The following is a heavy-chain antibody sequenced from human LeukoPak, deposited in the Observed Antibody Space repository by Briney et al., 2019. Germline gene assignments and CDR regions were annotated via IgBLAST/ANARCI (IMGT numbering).Heavy chain of an antibody. CDR3: ARCQYNSSPDS. D-gene: IGHD1-14*01. CDR1: GFTFSSYV. CDR2: ISYDGSNK. V-gene: IGHV3-30-3*01. J-gene: IGHJ4*02. Sequence: GGSLRLSCAASGFTFSSYVMHWVRQAPGKGLEWVAVISYDGSNKYYADSVKGRFTISRDNSKNTLYLQMNSLRAEDTAVYYCARCQYNSSPDSWGQGTLVTVSS.